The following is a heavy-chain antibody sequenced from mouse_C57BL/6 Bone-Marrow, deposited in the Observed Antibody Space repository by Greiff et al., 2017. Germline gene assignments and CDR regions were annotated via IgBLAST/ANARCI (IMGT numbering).Heavy chain of an antibody. Sequence: VQLQQSGAELVKPGASVKISCKASGYAFSSYWMNWVKQRPGQGLEWIGQIYPGDGDTNYNGKFKGKATLTADKSSSTAYMQLSSLTSEDSAVYFCARRGLRRGYYAMDYWGQGTSVTVSS. J-gene: IGHJ4*01. CDR2: IYPGDGDT. V-gene: IGHV1-80*01. D-gene: IGHD2-4*01. CDR1: GYAFSSYW. CDR3: ARRGLRRGYYAMDY.